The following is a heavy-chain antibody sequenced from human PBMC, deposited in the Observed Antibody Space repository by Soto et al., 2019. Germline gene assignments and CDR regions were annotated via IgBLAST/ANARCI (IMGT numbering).Heavy chain of an antibody. CDR2: IHHSGST. J-gene: IGHJ4*02. V-gene: IGHV4-39*01. CDR3: ARRGVYYDNSGRTATDY. CDR1: GGSISSGSYY. D-gene: IGHD3-22*01. Sequence: PSETLSLTCTVSGGSISSGSYYWGWIRQPPGKGLEWIGSIHHSGSTNHSPSLKSRVTISVDTSKNQFSLELRSVTAADTALYYCARRGVYYDNSGRTATDYWGQGTLVTVSS.